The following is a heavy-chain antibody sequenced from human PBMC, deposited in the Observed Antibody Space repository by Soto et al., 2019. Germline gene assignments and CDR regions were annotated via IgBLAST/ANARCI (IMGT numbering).Heavy chain of an antibody. Sequence: GGSLRLSCAASGFTFSSYAMHWVRQAPGKGLEWVAVISYDGSNKYYADSVKGRFTISRDNSKNTLYLQMNSLRAEDTAVYYCARARDSSGYYYYFDYWGQGTLVTVSS. V-gene: IGHV3-30-3*01. CDR2: ISYDGSNK. CDR3: ARARDSSGYYYYFDY. CDR1: GFTFSSYA. J-gene: IGHJ4*02. D-gene: IGHD3-22*01.